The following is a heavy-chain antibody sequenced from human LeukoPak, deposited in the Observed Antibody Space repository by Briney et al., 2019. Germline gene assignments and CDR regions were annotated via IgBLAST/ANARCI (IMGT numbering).Heavy chain of an antibody. J-gene: IGHJ5*02. CDR1: GFTFTNYA. Sequence: GGSLRLSCAASGFTFTNYAMTWVRQAPGKGLEWVSAIGASGENTFYAGSVKGRFTISRDNSKNTLHLQMNSLRVEDTAVYYCARKPSYLNWFDPWGQGTLVTVSS. CDR2: IGASGENT. CDR3: ARKPSYLNWFDP. V-gene: IGHV3-23*01.